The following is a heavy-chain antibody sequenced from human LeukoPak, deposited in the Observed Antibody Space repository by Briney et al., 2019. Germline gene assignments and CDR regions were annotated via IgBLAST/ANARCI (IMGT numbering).Heavy chain of an antibody. CDR2: INHSGST. CDR1: GGSFSGYY. CDR3: ARTPKLIAVYYYYYYMDV. Sequence: SETLSLTCAVYGGSFSGYYWSWIRQPPGKGLEWIGEINHSGSTNYDPSLKSRVTISVDTSKNQFSLKLSSVTAADTAVYYCARTPKLIAVYYYYYYMDVWGKGTTVTISS. D-gene: IGHD6-19*01. J-gene: IGHJ6*03. V-gene: IGHV4-34*01.